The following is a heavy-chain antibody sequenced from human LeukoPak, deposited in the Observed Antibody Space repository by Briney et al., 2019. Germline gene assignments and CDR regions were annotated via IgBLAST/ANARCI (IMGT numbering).Heavy chain of an antibody. D-gene: IGHD6-13*01. CDR2: ISYDGSNK. J-gene: IGHJ4*02. V-gene: IGHV3-30*03. CDR3: ARGPLIAAAGTW. Sequence: GGSLRLSCAASGFTFSSYGMHWVRQAPGKGLEWVAVISYDGSNKYYADSVRGRFTISRDNAKNSLFLQMNSLRAEDTAVYYCARGPLIAAAGTWWGQGTLVTVSS. CDR1: GFTFSSYG.